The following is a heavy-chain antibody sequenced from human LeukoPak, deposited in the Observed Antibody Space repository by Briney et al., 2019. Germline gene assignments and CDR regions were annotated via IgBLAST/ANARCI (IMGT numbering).Heavy chain of an antibody. CDR1: GGSISSGSYY. CDR3: ARGTYYDFWSGYSFDY. D-gene: IGHD3-3*01. CDR2: IYTSGST. V-gene: IGHV4-61*02. J-gene: IGHJ4*02. Sequence: SQTLSLTCTVSGGSISSGSYYWSWIRQPAGKGLEWIGRIYTSGSTNYNPSLKSRVTISVDTSKNQFSPKLSSVTAADTAVYYCARGTYYDFWSGYSFDYWGQGTLVTVSS.